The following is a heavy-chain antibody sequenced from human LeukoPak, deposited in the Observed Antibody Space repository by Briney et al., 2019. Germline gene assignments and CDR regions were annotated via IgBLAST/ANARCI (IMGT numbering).Heavy chain of an antibody. D-gene: IGHD3-10*01. J-gene: IGHJ4*02. CDR1: GGSISSYF. CDR3: ARDGADVYGRAFDY. CDR2: IHASGTT. V-gene: IGHV4-4*07. Sequence: PSETLSLTCNVSGGSISSYFWTWIRQPAGKGLEWIGRIHASGTTNYNSSLKSRVSMSVDTSKNQFSLKLTSVTAADTAAYFCARDGADVYGRAFDYWGQGTLVSVSS.